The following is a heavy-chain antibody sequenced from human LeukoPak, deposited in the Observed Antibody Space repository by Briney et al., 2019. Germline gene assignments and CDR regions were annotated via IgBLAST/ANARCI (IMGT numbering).Heavy chain of an antibody. Sequence: PGESLKISCKGSGYSFTSYWIGWVRQMPGKGLEWMGIIYPGDSDTRYSPSFQGQVTISADKSISTAYLQWSSLKASDTAMYYCARSANYDILTGYYSWFDPWGQGTLVTVSS. CDR1: GYSFTSYW. D-gene: IGHD3-9*01. CDR2: IYPGDSDT. V-gene: IGHV5-51*01. CDR3: ARSANYDILTGYYSWFDP. J-gene: IGHJ5*02.